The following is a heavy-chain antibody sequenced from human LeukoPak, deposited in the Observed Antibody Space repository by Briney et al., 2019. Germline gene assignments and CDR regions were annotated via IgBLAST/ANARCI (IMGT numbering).Heavy chain of an antibody. V-gene: IGHV3-48*03. J-gene: IGHJ4*02. CDR2: ISSSGSTI. CDR3: ARRSSYLPRAWLKRGYYFDY. D-gene: IGHD5-12*01. Sequence: GGSLRLSCAASGFTFSSYEMNWVRQAPGKGLEGVSYISSSGSTIYYADSVKGRFTISRDNAKNSLYLQINSLRAEDTAVYYCARRSSYLPRAWLKRGYYFDYWGQGTLVTVSS. CDR1: GFTFSSYE.